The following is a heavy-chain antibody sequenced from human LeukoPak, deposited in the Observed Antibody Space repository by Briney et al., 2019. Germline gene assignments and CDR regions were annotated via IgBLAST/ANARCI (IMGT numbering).Heavy chain of an antibody. J-gene: IGHJ5*02. D-gene: IGHD6-13*01. CDR3: ARDLPFSSSYNWFDP. CDR1: GYTFTDDY. CDR2: INVNSGGT. V-gene: IGHV1-2*02. Sequence: ASLKVSCKASGYTFTDDYIHWVRQAPGQGLEWMGWINVNSGGTNYAQKFYARVTMTRDTSISTAYMELSRLRSDDTAVYYCARDLPFSSSYNWFDPWGQGTLVTVSS.